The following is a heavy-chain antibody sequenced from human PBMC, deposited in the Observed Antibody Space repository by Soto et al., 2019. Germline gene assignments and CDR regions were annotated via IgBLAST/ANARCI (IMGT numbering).Heavy chain of an antibody. CDR1: GFTFSSYW. CDR2: INSDGSST. D-gene: IGHD1-26*01. V-gene: IGHV3-74*01. CDR3: SRDRSKVGDDAFDI. Sequence: GGSLRLSCAASGFTFSSYWMHWVRQAPGKGLVWVSRINSDGSSTSYADSVKGRFTISRDNAKNTLYLQMNSLSAEDTAVYYCSRDRSKVGDDAFDIWGQGTMVTVSS. J-gene: IGHJ3*02.